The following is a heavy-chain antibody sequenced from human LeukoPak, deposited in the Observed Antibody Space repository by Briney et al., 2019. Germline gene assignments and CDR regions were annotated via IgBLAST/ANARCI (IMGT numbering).Heavy chain of an antibody. Sequence: SETLSLTCSVSGGSIINYYWNWIRQPPGKGLEWIGYIYYSGSTNYNPSLKSRVTISVDTSKNQFSLQLSSVTAADTAVYYCARRHSSGWPYYFDYWGQGTLVTVSS. J-gene: IGHJ4*02. CDR1: GGSIINYY. CDR3: ARRHSSGWPYYFDY. CDR2: IYYSGST. D-gene: IGHD6-19*01. V-gene: IGHV4-59*01.